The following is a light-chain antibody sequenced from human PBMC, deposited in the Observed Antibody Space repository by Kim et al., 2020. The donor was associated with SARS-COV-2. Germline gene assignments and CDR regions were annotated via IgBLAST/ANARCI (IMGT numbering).Light chain of an antibody. V-gene: IGKV3-20*01. CDR3: QQYGSSPPSYT. CDR1: QSVSSSY. J-gene: IGKJ2*01. CDR2: GAS. Sequence: PGERATLSCRASQSVSSSYLAWYQQKPGQAPRLLIYGASSRATGIPDRFSGSGSGTDFILTISRLEPEDFAVYYCQQYGSSPPSYTFGQGTKLEI.